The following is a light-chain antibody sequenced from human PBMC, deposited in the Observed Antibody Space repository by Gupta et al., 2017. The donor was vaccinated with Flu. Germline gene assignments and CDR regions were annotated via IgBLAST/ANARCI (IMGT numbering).Light chain of an antibody. CDR2: TND. J-gene: IGLJ1*01. Sequence: SASNIGENSVDWYQQLPGTAPRLLISTNDRRPSGVPDRFSGSKSDTSASLAIGGLQSEDEADYYCASWDDSLKAYVFGSGTKVSVL. V-gene: IGLV1-44*01. CDR3: ASWDDSLKAYV. CDR1: ASNIGENS.